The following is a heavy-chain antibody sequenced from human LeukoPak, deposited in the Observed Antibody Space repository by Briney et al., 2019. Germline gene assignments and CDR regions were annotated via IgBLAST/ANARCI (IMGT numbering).Heavy chain of an antibody. V-gene: IGHV4-59*01. Sequence: SEPLSLTCTVSGGSISSYYWSWIRQPPGKGLEWIGYIYYSGSTNYNPSLKSRVTISVDTSKNQFSLKLSSVTAADTAVYYCARVKGYCSSTSCYLTSPFFEYYFDYWGQGTLVTVSS. J-gene: IGHJ4*02. D-gene: IGHD2-2*01. CDR2: IYYSGST. CDR3: ARVKGYCSSTSCYLTSPFFEYYFDY. CDR1: GGSISSYY.